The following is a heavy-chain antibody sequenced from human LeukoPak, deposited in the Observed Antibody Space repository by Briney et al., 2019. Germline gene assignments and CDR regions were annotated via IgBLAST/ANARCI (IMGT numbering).Heavy chain of an antibody. CDR1: GFTFSSFA. J-gene: IGHJ4*02. V-gene: IGHV3-23*01. D-gene: IGHD3-10*01. Sequence: PGGSLRLSCAASGFTFSSFAMSWVRQAPGKGLEWGSAINFSGGTTYYADSVKGRFTISRDNFKNTLYLQMNGLRADDTAVYYCTKGHYYGSGSYWVWGQGTLVTVSS. CDR3: TKGHYYGSGSYWV. CDR2: INFSGGTT.